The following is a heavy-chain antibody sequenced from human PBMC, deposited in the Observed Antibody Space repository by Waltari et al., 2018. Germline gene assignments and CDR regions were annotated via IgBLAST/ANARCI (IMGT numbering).Heavy chain of an antibody. J-gene: IGHJ4*02. Sequence: EVQLVESGGGLVKPGGSLRLSCAASGFTFSSYSMNWVRQAPGKGLEWVSSMSSVSSYIYYADSVKGRFTISRDNAKNSLYLQMNSLRAEDTAVYYCARDPDTAMGPFDYWGQGTLVTVSS. D-gene: IGHD5-18*01. V-gene: IGHV3-21*01. CDR2: MSSVSSYI. CDR1: GFTFSSYS. CDR3: ARDPDTAMGPFDY.